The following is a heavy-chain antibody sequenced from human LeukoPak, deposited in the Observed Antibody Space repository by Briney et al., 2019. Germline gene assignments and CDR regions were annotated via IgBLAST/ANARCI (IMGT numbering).Heavy chain of an antibody. CDR3: FRGGFDP. Sequence: GGSLRLSCAASGFTFSGSAMHWVRQASGKGLEWVGRIRSKANSYATAYAASVKGRFTISRDDSKNTAYLQMNSLKTEDTAVHYCFRGGFDPWGQGTLVTVSS. J-gene: IGHJ5*02. CDR2: IRSKANSYAT. CDR1: GFTFSGSA. V-gene: IGHV3-73*01.